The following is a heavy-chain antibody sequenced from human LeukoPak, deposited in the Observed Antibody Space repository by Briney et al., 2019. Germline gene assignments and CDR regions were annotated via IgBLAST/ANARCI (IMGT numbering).Heavy chain of an antibody. CDR2: IYTSGST. J-gene: IGHJ4*02. CDR1: GGSISSYY. D-gene: IGHD3-22*01. V-gene: IGHV4-4*09. CDR3: ARARYYDGFDY. Sequence: SETLSLTCTVSGGSISSYYWSWIRQPPGKGLEWIGYIYTSGSTNYNPSLKSRVTISVDTSKNQFSLKLSSVTDADTALYYCARARYYDGFDYWGQGTLVTVSS.